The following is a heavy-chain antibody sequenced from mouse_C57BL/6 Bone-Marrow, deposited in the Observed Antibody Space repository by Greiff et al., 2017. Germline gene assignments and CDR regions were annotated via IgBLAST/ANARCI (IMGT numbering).Heavy chain of an antibody. J-gene: IGHJ2*01. CDR1: GYSFTDYN. CDR2: INPNYGTT. D-gene: IGHD1-1*01. CDR3: ARGYYGSSLYYLDY. V-gene: IGHV1-39*01. Sequence: VQLQQSGPELVKPGASVKISCKASGYSFTDYNMNWVKQSNGKSLEWIGVINPNYGTTSYNQKFKGKATLTVDQSSSTAYMQLNSLTSEDSAVYDCARGYYGSSLYYLDYWGQGTTLTVSS.